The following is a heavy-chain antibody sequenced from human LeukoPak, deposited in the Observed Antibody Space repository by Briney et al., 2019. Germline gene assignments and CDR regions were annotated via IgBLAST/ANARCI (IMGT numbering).Heavy chain of an antibody. CDR1: GGSISSYY. CDR3: ASPIGYCSSTSCYAYGRFDY. V-gene: IGHV4-4*07. CDR2: IYTSGST. J-gene: IGHJ4*02. D-gene: IGHD2-2*01. Sequence: SETLSLTCTVSGGSISSYYWSWIRRPAGKGLEWIGRIYTSGSTNYNPSLKSRVTMSVDTSKNQFSLKLSSVTAADTAVYYCASPIGYCSSTSCYAYGRFDYGGQGTLVTVSS.